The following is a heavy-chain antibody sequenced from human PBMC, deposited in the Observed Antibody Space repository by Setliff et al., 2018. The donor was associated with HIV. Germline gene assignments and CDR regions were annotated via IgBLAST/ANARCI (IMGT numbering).Heavy chain of an antibody. CDR1: GGSINGYY. D-gene: IGHD5-18*01. V-gene: IGHV4-59*05. J-gene: IGHJ4*02. Sequence: PSETLSLTCTVAGGSINGYYWSWIRQPAGKGLEWIGRIYYSGSTYYNPSLKSRVTISVDTSKKQFSLKLTSVTAADTAVYYCVRHGGVRIQRRTGIDYWGQGTLVTAPQ. CDR3: VRHGGVRIQRRTGIDY. CDR2: IYYSGST.